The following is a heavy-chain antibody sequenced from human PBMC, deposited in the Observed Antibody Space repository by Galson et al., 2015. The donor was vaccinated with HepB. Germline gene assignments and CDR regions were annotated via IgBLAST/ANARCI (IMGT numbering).Heavy chain of an antibody. CDR1: GFSFSDHY. D-gene: IGHD1-26*01. CDR3: TRDSSYSGSYYYDY. V-gene: IGHV3-72*01. CDR2: TSNKANRYTT. Sequence: SLRLSCAASGFSFSDHYMDWVRQAPGKGLEWVGRTSNKANRYTTEYAASVRGRFTISRDESKNSLYLQMNSLKTEDTAVYYCTRDSSYSGSYYYDYWGQGTLVTVSS. J-gene: IGHJ4*02.